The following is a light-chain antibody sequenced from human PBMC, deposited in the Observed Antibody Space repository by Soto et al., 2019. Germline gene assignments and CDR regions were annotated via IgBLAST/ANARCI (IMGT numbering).Light chain of an antibody. J-gene: IGKJ4*01. CDR3: QQYGDLPLT. Sequence: EIVLTQSPCTLSLSPGEIATLSCRASQSVSSMSLAWYQQKPGQAPRLLIYGASTRATGVPDRFSGSGSGTDFTLTISRREPEDFAVYYCQQYGDLPLTFGWGTKVESK. V-gene: IGKV3-20*01. CDR1: QSVSSMS. CDR2: GAS.